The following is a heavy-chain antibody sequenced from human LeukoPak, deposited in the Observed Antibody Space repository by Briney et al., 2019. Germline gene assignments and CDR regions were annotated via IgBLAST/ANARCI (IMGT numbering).Heavy chain of an antibody. Sequence: SETLSLTCTVSGGSTSSSSYYWGWIRQPPGKGLEWIGSIYYSGSTYYNPSLKSRVTISVDTSKNQFSLKLSSVTAADTAVYYCARRLWFGELLYTPGPAFDIWGQGTMVTVSS. CDR1: GGSTSSSSYY. D-gene: IGHD3-10*01. CDR2: IYYSGST. J-gene: IGHJ3*02. V-gene: IGHV4-39*07. CDR3: ARRLWFGELLYTPGPAFDI.